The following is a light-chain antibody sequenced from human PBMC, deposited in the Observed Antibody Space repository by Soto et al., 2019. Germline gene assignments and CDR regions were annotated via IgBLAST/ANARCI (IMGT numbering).Light chain of an antibody. CDR2: AAS. Sequence: GDRVTIACWASQGISNYLAWYQQKPGKVPKLLIYAASTLQSGVPSRYSGSGSGTDFTLTISSLQPEDVATYYCQKYNSAPLTFGGGTKVEIK. J-gene: IGKJ4*01. V-gene: IGKV1-27*01. CDR3: QKYNSAPLT. CDR1: QGISNY.